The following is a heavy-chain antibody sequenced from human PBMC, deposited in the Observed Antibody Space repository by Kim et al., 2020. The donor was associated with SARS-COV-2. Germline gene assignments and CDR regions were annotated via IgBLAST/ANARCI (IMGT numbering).Heavy chain of an antibody. V-gene: IGHV3-33*06. J-gene: IGHJ4*02. D-gene: IGHD5-18*01. CDR1: GFTFSSYG. Sequence: GGSLRLSCEASGFTFSSYGMHWVRQAPGKGLEWVAVIWPDGSNKYYGDSVKGRFIISRDNSKNMLYLQMNSLRVEDTAVYFCAKDVELSAMADYWGQGTLVTVSS. CDR2: IWPDGSNK. CDR3: AKDVELSAMADY.